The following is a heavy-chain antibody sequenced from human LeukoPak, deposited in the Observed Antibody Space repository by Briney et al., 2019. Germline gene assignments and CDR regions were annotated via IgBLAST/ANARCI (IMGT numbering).Heavy chain of an antibody. CDR3: AKESSPLRYDSGGYHYYFDY. V-gene: IGHV3-23*01. CDR2: ISGSGGST. J-gene: IGHJ4*02. CDR1: GFTFSSYA. Sequence: PGGSLRLSCAASGFTFSSYAMSWVRQAPGKGLEWVSAISGSGGSTYCADSVKGRFTISRDNSKNTLYLQMNSLRAEDTAVYYCAKESSPLRYDSGGYHYYFDYWGQGTLVTVSS. D-gene: IGHD3-22*01.